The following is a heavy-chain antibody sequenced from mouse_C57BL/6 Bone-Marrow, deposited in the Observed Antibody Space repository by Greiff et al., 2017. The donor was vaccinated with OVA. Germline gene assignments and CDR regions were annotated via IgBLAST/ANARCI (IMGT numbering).Heavy chain of an antibody. CDR1: GYTFTSYW. Sequence: QVQLKQPGAELVKPGASVKLSCKASGYTFTSYWMHWVKQRPGRGLEWIGRIDPNSGGTKYNEKFKSKATLTVDKPSSTAYMQLSSLTSEDSAVYYCAAIYDGYHWYFDVWGTGTTVTVSS. J-gene: IGHJ1*03. V-gene: IGHV1-72*01. CDR2: IDPNSGGT. CDR3: AAIYDGYHWYFDV. D-gene: IGHD2-3*01.